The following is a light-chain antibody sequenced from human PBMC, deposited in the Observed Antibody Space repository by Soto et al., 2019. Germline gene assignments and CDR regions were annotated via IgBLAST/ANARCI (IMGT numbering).Light chain of an antibody. CDR2: DAS. CDR1: QSVGTN. Sequence: EIVMTQSPATLSLSPGERATLSCRASQSVGTNLAWYQQKPGQAPKPHIYDASTRATGLPARFSGRVSGAEFTLTISSLQSEDFAVYYCQQYNNWPPSTFGQGTRLEIK. V-gene: IGKV3-15*01. CDR3: QQYNNWPPST. J-gene: IGKJ5*01.